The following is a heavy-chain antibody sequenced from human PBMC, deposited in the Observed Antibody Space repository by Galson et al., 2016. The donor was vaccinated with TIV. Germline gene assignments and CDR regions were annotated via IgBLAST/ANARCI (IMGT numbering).Heavy chain of an antibody. V-gene: IGHV3-23*01. CDR1: GFIFSDYA. CDR3: AKDSFNDSEAFDA. CDR2: IRGNGRET. Sequence: SLRLSCAASGFIFSDYALSWVRQAPGKGLEWVSGIRGNGRETYYVDSVKGRFTISRDNSKNMLYLQMSSLRAEDTALYYCAKDSFNDSEAFDAWGQGTMATVSS. J-gene: IGHJ3*01. D-gene: IGHD2/OR15-2a*01.